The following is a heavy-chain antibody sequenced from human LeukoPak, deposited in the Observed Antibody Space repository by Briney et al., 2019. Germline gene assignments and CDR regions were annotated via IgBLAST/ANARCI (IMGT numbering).Heavy chain of an antibody. V-gene: IGHV3-23*01. D-gene: IGHD3-10*01. CDR2: ISGSGGST. Sequence: GGTLRLSCAASGFTFSSYGMSWVRQAPGKRLEWVSAISGSGGSTYYADSVKGRFTISRDNSKNTLYLQMNSLRAEDTAVYYCAKEYALLWFGELLYSDYWGQGTLVTVSS. CDR1: GFTFSSYG. J-gene: IGHJ4*02. CDR3: AKEYALLWFGELLYSDY.